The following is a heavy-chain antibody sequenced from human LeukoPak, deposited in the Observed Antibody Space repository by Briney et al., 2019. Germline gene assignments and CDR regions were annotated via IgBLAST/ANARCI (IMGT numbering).Heavy chain of an antibody. D-gene: IGHD2-2*01. CDR2: ITQDGRDK. CDR3: ATSPGAHPKWFDP. CDR1: GFTFDVYW. V-gene: IGHV3-7*05. Sequence: GGSLRLSCAVSGFTFDVYWMSWVRQAPGKGPEWLATITQDGRDKFYVDSVKGRFTVSRDDAKNSLYLQMNSLRAEDTAVYYCATSPGAHPKWFDPWGQGTLAIVSS. J-gene: IGHJ5*02.